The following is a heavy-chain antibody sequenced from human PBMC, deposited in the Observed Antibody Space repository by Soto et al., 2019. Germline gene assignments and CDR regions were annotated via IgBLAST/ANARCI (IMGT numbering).Heavy chain of an antibody. Sequence: ASVKVSCKASEYTFSTYSLHWVRQAPGQGLEWMGIINPTTTSTSDAQKFQGRVTMTRDTSTSTVYLELSSLRSEDTAVYYCARDLYSSSWYVRAFDRWGQGTMVTV. J-gene: IGHJ3*02. CDR3: ARDLYSSSWYVRAFDR. D-gene: IGHD6-13*01. CDR2: INPTTTST. V-gene: IGHV1-46*03. CDR1: EYTFSTYS.